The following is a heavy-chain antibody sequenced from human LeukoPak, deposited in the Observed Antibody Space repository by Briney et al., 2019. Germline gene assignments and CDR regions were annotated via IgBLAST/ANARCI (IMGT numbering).Heavy chain of an antibody. Sequence: PSETLSLTCTVSSGSISTYYWSWIRQPPGKGLEWIGYIYYSGSTNYNPSLKSRVTISVDTSKNQFSLKLNSVTAADTAVYYCARSGGYSSGWSDAFDIWGQGTMVTASS. CDR2: IYYSGST. J-gene: IGHJ3*02. D-gene: IGHD6-19*01. CDR1: SGSISTYY. CDR3: ARSGGYSSGWSDAFDI. V-gene: IGHV4-59*01.